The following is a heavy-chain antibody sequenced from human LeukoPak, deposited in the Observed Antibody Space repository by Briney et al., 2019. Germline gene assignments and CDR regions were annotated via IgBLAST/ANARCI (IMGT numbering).Heavy chain of an antibody. CDR1: GYSFTNYW. CDR2: IYPGDSDT. J-gene: IGHJ4*02. CDR3: AVLLGYCSATNCRRARERSQLDY. D-gene: IGHD2-2*01. Sequence: HGESLKISCKGSGYSFTNYWIGWVRQMPGKGLEWMGIIYPGDSDTRYSPSFQGQVTISADKSISTAYLQWRSLKASDTAIYYCAVLLGYCSATNCRRARERSQLDYWGQGTLVTVSS. V-gene: IGHV5-51*01.